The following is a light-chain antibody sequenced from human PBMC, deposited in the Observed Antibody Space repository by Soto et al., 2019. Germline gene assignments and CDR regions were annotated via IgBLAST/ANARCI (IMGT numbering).Light chain of an antibody. V-gene: IGKV1-8*01. CDR2: TAS. CDR3: QQHYTDPWT. Sequence: AIRMTQSPSSLSASTGDRVTITCRASQGISSYLAWYQQKPGKAPKVLIHTASTLQGGVPSRFSVSGSGTDVTLHTSRLQSEDFATYYCQQHYTDPWTFGQGTKVEVK. J-gene: IGKJ1*01. CDR1: QGISSY.